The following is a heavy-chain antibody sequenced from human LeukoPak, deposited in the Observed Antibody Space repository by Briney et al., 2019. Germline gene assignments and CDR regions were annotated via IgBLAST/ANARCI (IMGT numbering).Heavy chain of an antibody. J-gene: IGHJ4*02. CDR1: GGSISSYY. V-gene: IGHV4-4*07. D-gene: IGHD6-19*01. Sequence: SETLSLTCTVSGGSISSYYWSWIRQPAGKGLEWIGRIYTSGSTNYNPSLESRVTMSVDTSKNQFSLKLTSVTAADTVVYYCARVASGWSNYYFDYWGQGTLVTVSS. CDR2: IYTSGST. CDR3: ARVASGWSNYYFDY.